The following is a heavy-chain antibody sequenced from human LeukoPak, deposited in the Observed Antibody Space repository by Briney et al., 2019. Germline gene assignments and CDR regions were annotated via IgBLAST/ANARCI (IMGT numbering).Heavy chain of an antibody. CDR1: GYTFTSYD. V-gene: IGHV1-8*03. CDR2: MNPNSGNT. CDR3: ARALQSSDFWSGYHQGHYYYYMDV. D-gene: IGHD3-3*01. J-gene: IGHJ6*03. Sequence: ASVKVSCKASGYTFTSYDINWVRQATGQGLEWVGWMNPNSGNTGYAQKFQGRVTITRNTSISTAYMELSSLRSEDTAVYYCARALQSSDFWSGYHQGHYYYYMDVWGKGTTVTVSS.